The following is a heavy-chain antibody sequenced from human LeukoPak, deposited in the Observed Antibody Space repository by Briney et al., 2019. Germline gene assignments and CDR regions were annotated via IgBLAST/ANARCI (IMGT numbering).Heavy chain of an antibody. CDR1: GGTFSSYA. CDR3: ARTYCSSTSCPAGD. J-gene: IGHJ4*02. V-gene: IGHV1-69*04. D-gene: IGHD2-2*01. Sequence: GASVTVSCKASGGTFSSYAISWVGQAPGQGREWMGRIIPIFGIANYAQKFQGRVTIPAHKSTSTAYIELSSLRSEDTAVYYCARTYCSSTSCPAGDWGQGALVTVSS. CDR2: IIPIFGIA.